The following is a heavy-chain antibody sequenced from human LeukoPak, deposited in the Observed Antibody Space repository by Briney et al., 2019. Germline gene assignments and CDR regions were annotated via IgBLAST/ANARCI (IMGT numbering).Heavy chain of an antibody. V-gene: IGHV4-39*07. D-gene: IGHD2-2*01. CDR2: IYHSGTT. J-gene: IGHJ6*02. CDR1: GGSISSSSYY. CDR3: ARGYCSSTSCLRDYYGMDV. Sequence: SETLSLTCTVSGGSISSSSYYWGWIRQPPGKGLEWIASIYHSGTTYYNPSLKSRVTMSVDTSKNQFSLKLSSVTAADTAVYYCARGYCSSTSCLRDYYGMDVWGQGTTVTVSS.